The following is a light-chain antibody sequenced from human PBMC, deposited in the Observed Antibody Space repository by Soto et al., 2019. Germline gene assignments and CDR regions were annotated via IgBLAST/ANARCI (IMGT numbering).Light chain of an antibody. CDR1: QGISNW. CDR3: QQGNSFPVT. CDR2: AAS. V-gene: IGKV1-12*01. Sequence: DIQMTQSPSSVSASVGDRVTITCRASQGISNWLAWYQQKPGKAPTLLIYAASSLQSGVPSRFSGSGSGTDFILTISSLQPEDVATYSCQQGNSFPVTFGQGTRLEIK. J-gene: IGKJ5*01.